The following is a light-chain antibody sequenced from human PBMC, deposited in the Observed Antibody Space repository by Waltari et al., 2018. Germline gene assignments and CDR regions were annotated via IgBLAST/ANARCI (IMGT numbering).Light chain of an antibody. CDR3: SSYTSSSTQV. CDR1: SSDVGGYNY. V-gene: IGLV2-14*01. CDR2: EVS. J-gene: IGLJ2*01. Sequence: QSALTQPASGSGSPGQSITISCTGTSSDVGGYNYVSWYQQQPGKAPKLMIYEVSNRPSGVSNRFSGSKSGTTASLTISGLQAEDAADYYCSSYTSSSTQVFGGGTKLTVL.